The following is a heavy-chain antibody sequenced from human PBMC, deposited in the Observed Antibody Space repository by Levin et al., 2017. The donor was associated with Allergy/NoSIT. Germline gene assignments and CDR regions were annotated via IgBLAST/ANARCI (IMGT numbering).Heavy chain of an antibody. CDR1: GGSISSYY. CDR2: FHSTGSA. Sequence: GSLRLSCTVSGGSISSYYWTWVRQSAGKGLEWIGRFHSTGSANYNPSLKSRVTMSIDASKKQFSLKLTSVTAADTAVYYCARDPTETTPAYYYGMDVWGQGTTVTVSS. J-gene: IGHJ6*02. V-gene: IGHV4-4*07. D-gene: IGHD4-17*01. CDR3: ARDPTETTPAYYYGMDV.